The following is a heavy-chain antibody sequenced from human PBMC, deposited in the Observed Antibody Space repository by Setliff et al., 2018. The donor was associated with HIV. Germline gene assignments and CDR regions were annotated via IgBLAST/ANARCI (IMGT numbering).Heavy chain of an antibody. CDR2: ISAYNGNT. CDR3: ARDQVAFIAAAGTGECAFDI. D-gene: IGHD6-13*01. Sequence: GASVKVSCKASGYTFTSYGISWVRQAPGQGLEWMGWISAYNGNTNYAQKLQGRGTMTTDTSTSTAYMELRSLRSDDTAVYYCARDQVAFIAAAGTGECAFDIWGQGTMVTVSS. J-gene: IGHJ3*02. CDR1: GYTFTSYG. V-gene: IGHV1-18*01.